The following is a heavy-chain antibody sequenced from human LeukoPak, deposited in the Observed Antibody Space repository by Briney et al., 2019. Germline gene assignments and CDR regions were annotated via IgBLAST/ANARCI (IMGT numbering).Heavy chain of an antibody. Sequence: GSLRLSCAASGFTFSSYSMSWVRQAPGKGLEWIGSIYYSGSTYYNPSLKSRVTISVDTSKNQFSLKLSSVTAADTAVYYCAREIAIYRGFDYWGQGTLVTVSS. V-gene: IGHV4-39*07. J-gene: IGHJ4*02. CDR3: AREIAIYRGFDY. D-gene: IGHD4-11*01. CDR2: IYYSGST. CDR1: GFTFSSYS.